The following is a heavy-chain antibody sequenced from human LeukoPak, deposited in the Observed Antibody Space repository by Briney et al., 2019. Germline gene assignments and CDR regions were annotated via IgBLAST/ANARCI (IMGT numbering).Heavy chain of an antibody. D-gene: IGHD6-13*01. CDR1: GGSISSYY. V-gene: IGHV4-4*07. CDR2: IYTSGST. J-gene: IGHJ4*02. CDR3: ARGSTMGYSSSWYR. Sequence: SETLSLTCTVSGGSISSYYWSWIRQPAGKGLEWIGRIYTSGSTNYNPSLKSRVTMSVDTSKNQFSLKLSSVTAADTAVYYRARGSTMGYSSSWYRWGQGTLVTVSS.